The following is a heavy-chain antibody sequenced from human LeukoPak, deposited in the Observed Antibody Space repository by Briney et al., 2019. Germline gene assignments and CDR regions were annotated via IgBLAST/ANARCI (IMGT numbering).Heavy chain of an antibody. CDR2: IYPGDSDT. J-gene: IGHJ1*01. CDR3: ARGSPLSSSGAEYFQH. CDR1: GYSFTSYW. V-gene: IGHV5-51*01. D-gene: IGHD6-13*01. Sequence: GESLKISCKGSGYSFTSYWIGWVRQMPGKGLEWMVVIYPGDSDTRYSPSFQGQVTISADKSISTAYLQWSSLKASDTAMYYCARGSPLSSSGAEYFQHWGQGTLVTVSS.